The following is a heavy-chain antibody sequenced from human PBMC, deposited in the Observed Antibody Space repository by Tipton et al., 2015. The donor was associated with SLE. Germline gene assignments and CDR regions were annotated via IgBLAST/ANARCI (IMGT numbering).Heavy chain of an antibody. J-gene: IGHJ5*02. CDR2: ISPLSGNT. CDR1: GYSFTIHG. D-gene: IGHD3-10*01. Sequence: QSGAEVKKPGASVKVSCKASGYSFTIHGINWVRQAPGQGLEWVGWISPLSGNTNYAPSLYGRVTVTTDTSTSTAYMELRGLRSDDTAVYYCAREGRLLWFGEGGNWFDPWGQGTLVTVSS. V-gene: IGHV1-18*04. CDR3: AREGRLLWFGEGGNWFDP.